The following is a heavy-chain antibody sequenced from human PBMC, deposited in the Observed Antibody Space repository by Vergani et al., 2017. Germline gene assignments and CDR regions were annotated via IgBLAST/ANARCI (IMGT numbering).Heavy chain of an antibody. J-gene: IGHJ4*02. V-gene: IGHV3-66*01. D-gene: IGHD2-8*02. Sequence: EVQLVESGGGLVKPGGSLRLSCAASGFTVSSNYMSWVRQAPGKGLEWVSVIYSGGSTYYADSVKGRFTISRDNSKNTLYLQMNSLRAEDTAVYYCARDIAGGPKGYWGQGTLVTVSS. CDR1: GFTVSSNY. CDR3: ARDIAGGPKGY. CDR2: IYSGGST.